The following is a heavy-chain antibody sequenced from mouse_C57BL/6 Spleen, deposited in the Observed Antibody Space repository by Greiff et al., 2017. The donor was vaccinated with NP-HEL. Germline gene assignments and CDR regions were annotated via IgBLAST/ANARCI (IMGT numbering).Heavy chain of an antibody. CDR3: TSRVGLWFAY. V-gene: IGHV1-15*01. CDR2: IDPETGGT. Sequence: VQLQQSGAELVRPGASVTLSCKASGYTFTDYEMHWVKQTPVHGLEWIGAIDPETGGTAYNQKFKGKAILTADKSSSTAYMELRSLTSEDSAVYYCTSRVGLWFAYWGQGTLVTVSA. D-gene: IGHD4-1*01. J-gene: IGHJ3*01. CDR1: GYTFTDYE.